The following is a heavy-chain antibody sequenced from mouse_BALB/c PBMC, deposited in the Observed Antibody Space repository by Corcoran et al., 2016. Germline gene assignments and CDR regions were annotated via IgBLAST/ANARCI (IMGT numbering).Heavy chain of an antibody. Sequence: QVQLQQSGAELMKPGASVKISCKATGYTLSSYWIEWVKQRPGHGLEWIGEILPGSGSTHSNETFKGKATFTAETSSNTASMQLRSRTSEDAAGYYGARRGDYYAMDYGCQGTAATVAS. CDR3: ARRGDYYAMDY. J-gene: IGHJ4*01. CDR2: ILPGSGST. CDR1: GYTLSSYW. V-gene: IGHV1-9*01.